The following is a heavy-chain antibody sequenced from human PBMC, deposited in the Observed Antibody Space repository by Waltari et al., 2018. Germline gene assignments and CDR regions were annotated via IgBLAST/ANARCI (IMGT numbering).Heavy chain of an antibody. D-gene: IGHD5-12*01. CDR3: ARGSRDGYNYIPFDY. J-gene: IGHJ4*02. Sequence: QVQLQESGPGLVKPSETLSLTCTVSGGSISSYYWSWLRPPPGKGLEWIGYIYYSGSTNYNPSLKSRVTISVDTSKNQFSLKLSSVTAADTAVYYCARGSRDGYNYIPFDYWGQGTLVTVSS. CDR2: IYYSGST. CDR1: GGSISSYY. V-gene: IGHV4-59*01.